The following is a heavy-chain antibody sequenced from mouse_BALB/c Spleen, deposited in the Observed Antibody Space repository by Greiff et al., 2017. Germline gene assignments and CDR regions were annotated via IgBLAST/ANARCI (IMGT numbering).Heavy chain of an antibody. CDR1: GYTFTSYT. Sequence: QVQLQQSAAELARPGASVKMSCKASGYTFTSYTMHWVKQRPGQGLEWIGYINPSSGYTEYNQKFKDKTTLTADKSSSTAYMQLSSLTSEDSAVYYCARAITTVVAIPDYWGQGTTLTVSS. D-gene: IGHD1-1*01. CDR3: ARAITTVVAIPDY. V-gene: IGHV1-4*02. J-gene: IGHJ2*01. CDR2: INPSSGYT.